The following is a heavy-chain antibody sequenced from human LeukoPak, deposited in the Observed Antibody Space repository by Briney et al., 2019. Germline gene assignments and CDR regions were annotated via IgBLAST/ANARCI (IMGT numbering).Heavy chain of an antibody. D-gene: IGHD6-13*01. CDR3: AKVAVKYSSSWYDY. CDR2: ISYDGSNK. Sequence: PGGSLRLSCAASGFTFSSYAMHWVRQAPGKGLEWVAVISYDGSNKYYADSVKGRFTISRDNSKNTLYLQMNSLRAEDTAVYYCAKVAVKYSSSWYDYWGQGTLVTVSS. V-gene: IGHV3-30*04. CDR1: GFTFSSYA. J-gene: IGHJ4*02.